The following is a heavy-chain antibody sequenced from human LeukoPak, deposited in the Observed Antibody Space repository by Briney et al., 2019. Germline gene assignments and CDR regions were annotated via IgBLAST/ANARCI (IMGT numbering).Heavy chain of an antibody. V-gene: IGHV3-30*02. Sequence: PGGSLRPSCAASGFTFSSYGMHWVRQAPGKGLEWVAFIRYDGSNKYYADSVKGRFTISRDNSKNTLYLQMNSLRAEDTAVYYCARQGARESSGFFRIVGATAYYFDYWGQGILVTVSS. CDR2: IRYDGSNK. D-gene: IGHD1-26*01. CDR1: GFTFSSYG. J-gene: IGHJ4*02. CDR3: ARQGARESSGFFRIVGATAYYFDY.